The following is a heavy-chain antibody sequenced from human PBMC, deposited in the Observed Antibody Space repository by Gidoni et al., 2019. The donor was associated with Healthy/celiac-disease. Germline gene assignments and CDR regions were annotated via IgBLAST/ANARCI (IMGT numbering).Heavy chain of an antibody. CDR2: IIPIFGTA. CDR1: GGTFSSYA. J-gene: IGHJ3*02. V-gene: IGHV1-69*01. Sequence: QVQLVQSGAEVKKPGSSVKVSCTASGGTFSSYAISWVRQAPGQGLEWMGGIIPIFGTANYAQKFQGRVTITADESTSTAYMELSSLRSEDTAVYYCASASPFYGDYVDAFDIWGQGTMVTVSS. D-gene: IGHD4-17*01. CDR3: ASASPFYGDYVDAFDI.